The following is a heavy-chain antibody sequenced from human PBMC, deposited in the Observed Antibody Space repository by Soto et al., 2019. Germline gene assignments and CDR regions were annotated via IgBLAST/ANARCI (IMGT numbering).Heavy chain of an antibody. CDR3: AKEPFVLRFLEWLQGGGSGMDV. J-gene: IGHJ6*02. CDR2: ICYSGST. D-gene: IGHD3-3*01. Sequence: PXETRSLTCIVSGRSISSTYKIWIRHRPGSVPERIADICYSGSTNYSPSLKSRVTISVDTSKNQFSLNLSSVTAADTAVYYCAKEPFVLRFLEWLQGGGSGMDVWGQGTPVTVSS. CDR1: GRSISSTY. V-gene: IGHV4-59*01.